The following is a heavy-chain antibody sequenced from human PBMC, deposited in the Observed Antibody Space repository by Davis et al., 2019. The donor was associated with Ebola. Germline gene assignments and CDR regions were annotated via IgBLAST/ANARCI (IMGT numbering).Heavy chain of an antibody. Sequence: SETLSLTCAVSGGSISSSNWWSWVRQPPGKGLEWIGEIYHSGSTNYNPSLKSRVTISVDKSKNQFSLELSSVTAADTAVYYCARAIGGRGGWFDPWGQGTLVTVSS. J-gene: IGHJ5*02. V-gene: IGHV4-4*02. CDR2: IYHSGST. D-gene: IGHD3-16*01. CDR1: GGSISSSNW. CDR3: ARAIGGRGGWFDP.